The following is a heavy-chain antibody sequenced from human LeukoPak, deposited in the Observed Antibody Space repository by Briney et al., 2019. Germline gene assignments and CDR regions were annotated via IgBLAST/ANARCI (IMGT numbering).Heavy chain of an antibody. CDR1: GGSISSYY. D-gene: IGHD3-3*01. CDR2: IYTSGST. J-gene: IGHJ6*03. CDR3: ARDLQLTIFASYYYMDV. V-gene: IGHV4-4*07. Sequence: SETLSLTCTVSGGSISSYYWSSIRQPAGKGLEWIGRIYTSGSTNYNPSLKSRVTMSVDTSKNQFSLKLSSVTAADTAVYYCARDLQLTIFASYYYMDVWGKGTTVTVSS.